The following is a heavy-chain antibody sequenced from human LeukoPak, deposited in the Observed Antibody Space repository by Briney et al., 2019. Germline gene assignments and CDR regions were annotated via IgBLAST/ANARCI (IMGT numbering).Heavy chain of an antibody. D-gene: IGHD3-22*01. Sequence: PGGSLRPSCAASGFTFSSFDMTWVRQAPGKGLEWVSTISVSATNTYYADSVKGRFTISRDNSKNTLYLQMNSLRADDTAVYYCATITSMRVVLISWGQGTLVTASS. CDR2: ISVSATNT. J-gene: IGHJ1*01. CDR3: ATITSMRVVLIS. V-gene: IGHV3-23*01. CDR1: GFTFSSFD.